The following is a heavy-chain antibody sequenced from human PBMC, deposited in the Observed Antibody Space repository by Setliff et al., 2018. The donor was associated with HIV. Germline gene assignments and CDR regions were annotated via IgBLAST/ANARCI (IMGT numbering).Heavy chain of an antibody. J-gene: IGHJ4*02. Sequence: PGGSLRLSCAASGYTFSSYWMAWVRQCPGKGLEWVANIQQHGSEIHYVASVEGRFTISRDNAKNSLYLQVNSLRAEDTAVYYCANMQWASNAWYSFDYWGQGALVTVSS. V-gene: IGHV3-7*05. D-gene: IGHD6-19*01. CDR2: IQQHGSEI. CDR3: ANMQWASNAWYSFDY. CDR1: GYTFSSYW.